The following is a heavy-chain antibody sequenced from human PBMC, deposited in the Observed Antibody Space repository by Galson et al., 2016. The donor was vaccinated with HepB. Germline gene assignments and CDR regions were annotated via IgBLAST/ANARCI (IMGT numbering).Heavy chain of an antibody. CDR3: ARAEEYNSSFFDL. CDR1: GVSISSTHW. CDR2: IFHSGST. D-gene: IGHD6-13*01. V-gene: IGHV4-4*02. Sequence: SETLSLTCAVSGVSISSTHWWSWVRQPPGKGLEWIGEIFHSGSTKYNPSLTSRVTISLDKSKNQFSLRLSSVTAADTAVYFCARAEEYNSSFFDLWGRGTLVTVSS. J-gene: IGHJ2*01.